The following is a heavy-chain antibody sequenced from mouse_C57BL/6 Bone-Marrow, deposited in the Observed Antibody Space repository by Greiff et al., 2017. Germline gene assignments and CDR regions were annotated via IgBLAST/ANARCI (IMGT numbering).Heavy chain of an antibody. D-gene: IGHD3-3*01. Sequence: VQLQQPGAELVKPGAPVKLSCKASGYTFTSYWMQWVKQRPGQGLEWIGEIDPSDSYTNYNQKFKGKATLTVDTSSSTAYMQLSSLTSEDSAVYYCARSPISRNFFDYWGQGTTLTVSS. V-gene: IGHV1-50*01. CDR1: GYTFTSYW. J-gene: IGHJ2*01. CDR3: ARSPISRNFFDY. CDR2: IDPSDSYT.